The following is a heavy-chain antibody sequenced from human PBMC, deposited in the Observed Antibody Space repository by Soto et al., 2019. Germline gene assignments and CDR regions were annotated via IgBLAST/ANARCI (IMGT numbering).Heavy chain of an antibody. CDR3: ARGQEGIVATH. CDR1: GGSLTGYY. D-gene: IGHD5-12*01. CDR2: VKDGGST. Sequence: QVQLQQWGAGLLKPSETLSLTCTVNGGSLTGYYWSWIRQPPGKGLGWIGEVKDGGSTNYSPSLRGRVSIPADTSKNHFSLRLNSVTAADTAVYFCARGQEGIVATHWDQGALVTVSS. V-gene: IGHV4-34*01. J-gene: IGHJ4*02.